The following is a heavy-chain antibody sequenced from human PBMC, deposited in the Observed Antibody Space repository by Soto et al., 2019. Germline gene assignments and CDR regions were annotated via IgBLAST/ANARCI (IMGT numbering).Heavy chain of an antibody. CDR3: AKAPYTRSWNGMDV. V-gene: IGHV3-7*03. J-gene: IGHJ6*02. D-gene: IGHD6-13*01. Sequence: PGGSLRLSCAASGFTFTNYWMSWVRQAPGKGLEWVANIKQDGVETYYVDSVKGRLTISRDNNKNSLYLQMNSLTTEDTALYYCAKAPYTRSWNGMDVWGRGTTVTVSS. CDR1: GFTFTNYW. CDR2: IKQDGVET.